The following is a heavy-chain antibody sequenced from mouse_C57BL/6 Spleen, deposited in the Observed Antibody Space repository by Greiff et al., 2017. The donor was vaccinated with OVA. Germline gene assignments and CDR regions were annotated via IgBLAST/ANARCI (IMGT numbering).Heavy chain of an antibody. CDR1: GFTFSDYG. V-gene: IGHV5-17*01. J-gene: IGHJ3*01. CDR3: ARPGGNAWFAY. CDR2: ISSGSSTI. D-gene: IGHD1-1*02. Sequence: DVMLVESGGGLVKPGGSLKLSCAASGFTFSDYGMHWVRQAPEKGLEWVAYISSGSSTIYYADTVKGRFTISRDNAKNTLFLQMTSLRSEDTAMYYCARPGGNAWFAYWGQGTLVTVSA.